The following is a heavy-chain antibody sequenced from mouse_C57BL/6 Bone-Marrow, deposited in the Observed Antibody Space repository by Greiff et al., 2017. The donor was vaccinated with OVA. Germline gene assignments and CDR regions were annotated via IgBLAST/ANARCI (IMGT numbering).Heavy chain of an antibody. CDR1: GYSITSGYD. Sequence: DVKLQESGPGMVKPSQSLSLTCTVTGYSITSGYDWHWIRHFPGNKLEWMGYISYSGSTNYHPSLKSRISITHDTSKNHFFLKLNSVTTEDTATYYCSKSNYVDYAMDYWGQGTSVTVSS. D-gene: IGHD2-5*01. J-gene: IGHJ4*01. CDR2: ISYSGST. V-gene: IGHV3-1*01. CDR3: SKSNYVDYAMDY.